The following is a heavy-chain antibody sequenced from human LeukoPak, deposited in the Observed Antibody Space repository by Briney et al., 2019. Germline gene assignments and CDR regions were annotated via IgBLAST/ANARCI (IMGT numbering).Heavy chain of an antibody. CDR3: ARARYFGSGTYHDY. D-gene: IGHD3-10*01. V-gene: IGHV3-48*01. CDR1: GFTFSSYW. Sequence: PGGSLRLSCAASGFTFSSYWMNWVRQAPGKGLEWLSCITSSTYYADSVKGRFTISRDNAKNSLYLQMNSLRAEDTAVYYCARARYFGSGTYHDYWGQGTLVTVSS. CDR2: ITSST. J-gene: IGHJ4*02.